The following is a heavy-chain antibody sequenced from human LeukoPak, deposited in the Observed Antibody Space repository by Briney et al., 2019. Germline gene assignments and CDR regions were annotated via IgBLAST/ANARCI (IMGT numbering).Heavy chain of an antibody. Sequence: GGSLRLSCAASGFTFSSYAMSWVRQAPGKGLEWVSAISGSGVSTYYADSVKGRFTISRDNSKNMLYLQMNSLRAEDTAVYYCAKEGLALDIVVVPADYWGQGTLVTVSS. V-gene: IGHV3-23*01. D-gene: IGHD2-2*03. CDR2: ISGSGVST. CDR1: GFTFSSYA. CDR3: AKEGLALDIVVVPADY. J-gene: IGHJ4*02.